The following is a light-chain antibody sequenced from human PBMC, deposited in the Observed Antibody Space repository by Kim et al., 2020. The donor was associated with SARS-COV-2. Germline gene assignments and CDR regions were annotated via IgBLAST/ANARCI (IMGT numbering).Light chain of an antibody. V-gene: IGKV1-39*01. Sequence: DIQMTQSPSSLSASEGDRVTITYRASQSISSYLNWYQQKPGKAPKLLIYAASSLQSGVPSSFSGSGSGTDFTLTISSLQPKDFATYYWQQSYSTPHTFGQGTKLEI. CDR1: QSISSY. CDR2: AAS. J-gene: IGKJ2*01. CDR3: QQSYSTPHT.